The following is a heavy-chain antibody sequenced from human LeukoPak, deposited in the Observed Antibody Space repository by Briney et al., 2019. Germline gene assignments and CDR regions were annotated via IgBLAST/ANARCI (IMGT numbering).Heavy chain of an antibody. J-gene: IGHJ3*02. D-gene: IGHD3-22*01. CDR1: GGTFSSYT. CDR3: ARKGDYYDSSGYSVGYGNAFDI. CDR2: IIPILGIA. V-gene: IGHV1-69*02. Sequence: SVKVSCKASGGTFSSYTISWVRQAPGQGLEWLGRIIPILGIANYAQKFQGRVTITADKSTSTAYMELSSLRSEDTAVYYCARKGDYYDSSGYSVGYGNAFDIWGQGTMVTVSS.